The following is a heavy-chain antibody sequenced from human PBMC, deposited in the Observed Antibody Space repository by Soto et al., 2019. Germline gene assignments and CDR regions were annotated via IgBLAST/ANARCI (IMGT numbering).Heavy chain of an antibody. Sequence: GESLKISCAASGFTFSDHYMDWVRQAPGKGLEWVGRTRNKANSYTTEYAASVKGRFTISRDDSKNSLYLQMNSLKTEDTAVYYCARESYHDYGDYQFDYWGQGTLVTVSS. CDR1: GFTFSDHY. V-gene: IGHV3-72*01. D-gene: IGHD4-17*01. CDR2: TRNKANSYTT. CDR3: ARESYHDYGDYQFDY. J-gene: IGHJ4*02.